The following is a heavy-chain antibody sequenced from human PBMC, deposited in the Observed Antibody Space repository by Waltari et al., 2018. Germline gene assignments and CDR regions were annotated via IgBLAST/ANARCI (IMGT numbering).Heavy chain of an antibody. CDR2: IDWDDYK. CDR1: GFSLNTSGMR. Sequence: QVTLRESGPAAVKPTQTLTLTCTFSGFSLNTSGMRVHWIRQPPGKALEWLARIDWDDYKSYSTSLKSRLPASKDTSKTQAILTLTNIGPADTSTYFCSKSPRAAAGLNYFDFWCQGVLVTVSS. D-gene: IGHD6-13*01. J-gene: IGHJ4*02. CDR3: SKSPRAAAGLNYFDF. V-gene: IGHV2-70*04.